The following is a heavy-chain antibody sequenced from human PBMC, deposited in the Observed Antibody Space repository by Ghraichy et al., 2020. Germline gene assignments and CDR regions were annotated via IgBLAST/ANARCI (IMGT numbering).Heavy chain of an antibody. CDR3: ARSERGYSGYDGGDGFPRYGMDV. J-gene: IGHJ6*02. D-gene: IGHD5-12*01. Sequence: SVKVSCKASGDTFSSYAISWVRQAPGQGLEWMGGIIPIFGTANYAQKFQGRVTITADESTSTAYMELSSLRSEDTAVYYCARSERGYSGYDGGDGFPRYGMDVWGQGTTVTVSS. V-gene: IGHV1-69*13. CDR1: GDTFSSYA. CDR2: IIPIFGTA.